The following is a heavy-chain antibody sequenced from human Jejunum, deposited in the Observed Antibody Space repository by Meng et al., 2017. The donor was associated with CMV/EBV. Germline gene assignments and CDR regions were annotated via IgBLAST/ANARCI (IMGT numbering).Heavy chain of an antibody. J-gene: IGHJ5*02. D-gene: IGHD1-26*01. CDR3: ARVEWEVIRYWFDP. CDR1: VSNKSVA. CDR2: TYYRSKWYD. V-gene: IGHV6-1*01. Sequence: VSNKSVAWTWIRPSPSRGLEWLGRTYYRSKWYDDYAVSVKSRITIIPDTSKNQFSLQLNSVTPEDTAVYYCARVEWEVIRYWFDPWGQGTLVTVSS.